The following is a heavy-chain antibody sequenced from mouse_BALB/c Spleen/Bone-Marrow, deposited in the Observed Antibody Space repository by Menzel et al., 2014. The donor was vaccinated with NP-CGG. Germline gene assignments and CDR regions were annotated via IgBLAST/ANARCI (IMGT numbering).Heavy chain of an antibody. J-gene: IGHJ3*01. V-gene: IGHV4-1*02. CDR2: INPDSSTI. D-gene: IGHD1-1*01. CDR3: ARLSYYGRFAY. CDR1: GFDFSRYW. Sequence: VQLKESGGGLVQPGGSLKLSCAASGFDFSRYWMSWVRQAPGKGLEWIGEINPDSSTINYTPSRKDKFIISRDNAKNALCLQMSKVRSEDTALYYCARLSYYGRFAYWGQGTLVTVSA.